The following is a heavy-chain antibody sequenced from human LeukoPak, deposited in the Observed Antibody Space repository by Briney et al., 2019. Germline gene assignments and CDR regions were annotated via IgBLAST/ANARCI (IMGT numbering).Heavy chain of an antibody. CDR3: ARDEFGVDY. D-gene: IGHD3-10*01. CDR1: GGTLSSYA. J-gene: IGHJ4*02. Sequence: ASVKVSCKASGGTLSSYAISWVRQAPGQGLEWMGGIIPIFGTANYAQKFQGRVTITADKSTSTAYMELSSLRSEDTAEYYCARDEFGVDYWGQGTLVTVSS. V-gene: IGHV1-69*06. CDR2: IIPIFGTA.